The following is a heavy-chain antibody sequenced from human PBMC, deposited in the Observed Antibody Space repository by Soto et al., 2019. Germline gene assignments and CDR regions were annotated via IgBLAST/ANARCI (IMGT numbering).Heavy chain of an antibody. J-gene: IGHJ4*02. CDR2: ISAYNGNT. V-gene: IGHV1-18*01. CDR1: GYTFTSYG. Sequence: ASVKVSCKASGYTFTSYGISWVRQAPGQGLEWMGWISAYNGNTNYAQKLQGRVTMTTDTSTSTAYMELRSLRSDDTAVYYCEKDNRRYYGSGSYHFDYWGQGTLVTVSS. CDR3: EKDNRRYYGSGSYHFDY. D-gene: IGHD3-10*01.